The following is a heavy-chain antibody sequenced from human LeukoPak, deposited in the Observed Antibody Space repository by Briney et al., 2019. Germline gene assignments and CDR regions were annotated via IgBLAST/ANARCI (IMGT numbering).Heavy chain of an antibody. CDR1: GGSISSGGYY. J-gene: IGHJ4*02. V-gene: IGHV4-31*03. CDR2: IYYSGST. D-gene: IGHD6-19*01. Sequence: SETLSLTCTVSGGSISSGGYYWSWIRQHSGKGLEWIGYIYYSGSTYYNPSLKSRVTISVDTSKNQFSLKLSSVTAADTAVYYCAREAAGYSSGWYDYWGQGTLVTVSS. CDR3: AREAAGYSSGWYDY.